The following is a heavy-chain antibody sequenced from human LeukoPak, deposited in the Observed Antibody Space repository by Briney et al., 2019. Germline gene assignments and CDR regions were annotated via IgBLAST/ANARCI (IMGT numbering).Heavy chain of an antibody. D-gene: IGHD2-15*01. J-gene: IGHJ4*02. Sequence: GGSLRLSCAASGFTFSAYSMNWVRQAPGKGLEWVSSISSSSSYIYYADSVKGRFTISRDNAKNSLYLQMNSLRAEDTAVYYCARDLEEYCSGGSCSLFDYWGQGTLVTVSS. CDR1: GFTFSAYS. CDR3: ARDLEEYCSGGSCSLFDY. CDR2: ISSSSSYI. V-gene: IGHV3-21*01.